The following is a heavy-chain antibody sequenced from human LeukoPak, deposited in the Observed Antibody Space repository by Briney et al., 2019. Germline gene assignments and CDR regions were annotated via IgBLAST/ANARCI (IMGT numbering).Heavy chain of an antibody. Sequence: SETLSLTCTVSGGSISSYYWSWIQQPAGKGLEWIGRIYTSGSTNYNPSLKSRVTISVDKSKNQFSLKLSSVTAADTAVYYCARGGYDSSGYYNYFDYWGQGTLVTVSS. J-gene: IGHJ4*02. CDR1: GGSISSYY. CDR2: IYTSGST. V-gene: IGHV4-4*07. D-gene: IGHD3-22*01. CDR3: ARGGYDSSGYYNYFDY.